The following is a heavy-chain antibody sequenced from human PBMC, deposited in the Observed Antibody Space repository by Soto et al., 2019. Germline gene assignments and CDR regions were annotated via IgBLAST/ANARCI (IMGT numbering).Heavy chain of an antibody. CDR1: GGTFSSYA. V-gene: IGHV1-69*13. D-gene: IGHD2-15*01. CDR2: IIPIFGTA. CDR3: ARDSGYCSGGSCGANYFDY. Sequence: SVKVSCKASGGTFSSYAISWVRQAPGQGLEWMGGIIPIFGTANYAQKFQGRVTITADESTSTAYMELSSLRSEDTAVYYCARDSGYCSGGSCGANYFDYWGQGTLVTVSS. J-gene: IGHJ4*02.